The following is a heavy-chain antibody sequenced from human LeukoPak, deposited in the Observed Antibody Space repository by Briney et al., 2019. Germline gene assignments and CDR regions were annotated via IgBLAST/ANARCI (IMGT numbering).Heavy chain of an antibody. CDR3: AKDPNYDFWSGYYDYYYYGMDV. D-gene: IGHD3-3*01. CDR2: ISGSGGST. CDR1: GFTFSSYA. J-gene: IGHJ6*02. V-gene: IGHV3-23*01. Sequence: GGSLRLSCAASGFTFSSYAMSWVRQAPGKGLEWVSAISGSGGSTYYADSVKGRFTISRDNSKNTLYLQMNGLRAEDTAVYYCAKDPNYDFWSGYYDYYYYGMDVWGQGTTVTVSS.